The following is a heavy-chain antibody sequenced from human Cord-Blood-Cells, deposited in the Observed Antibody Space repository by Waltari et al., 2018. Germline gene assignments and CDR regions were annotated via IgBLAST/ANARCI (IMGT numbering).Heavy chain of an antibody. D-gene: IGHD6-13*01. J-gene: IGHJ2*01. CDR3: AKAAAAVYWYFDL. V-gene: IGHV3-9*01. CDR1: GFTFDDYA. Sequence: EVQLVESGGGLVQPGRSLRLSCAASGFTFDDYAMHWVRQAPGKGLGWDSGNSCNSGSIGYADSVKGRFTISRDNAKNSLYLQMNSLGAEDTALYYCAKAAAAVYWYFDLWGRGTLVTVSS. CDR2: NSCNSGSI.